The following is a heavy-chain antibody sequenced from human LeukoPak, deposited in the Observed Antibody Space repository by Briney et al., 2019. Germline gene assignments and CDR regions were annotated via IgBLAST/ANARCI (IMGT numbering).Heavy chain of an antibody. Sequence: SVKVSCKASGGTFSSYAIIWVRQAPGQGLEWMGRIIPILGIANYAQKFQGRVTITADKSTSTAYMELSSLRSEDTAVYYCARVVPATNYYYYGMDVWGQGTTVTVSS. CDR1: GGTFSSYA. J-gene: IGHJ6*02. D-gene: IGHD2-2*01. CDR2: IIPILGIA. CDR3: ARVVPATNYYYYGMDV. V-gene: IGHV1-69*04.